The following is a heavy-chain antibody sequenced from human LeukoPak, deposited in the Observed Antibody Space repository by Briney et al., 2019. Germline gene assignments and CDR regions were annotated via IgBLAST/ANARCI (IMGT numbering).Heavy chain of an antibody. Sequence: GGSLRLSCAPSGVTFSSFGLHWVRDAPDKGVEWVAFIHYDGSNKYYADSVKGRFTISRDNSKNTLYLQMNSLRAEDTAVYYCAKEYGRAYSYGYFAYWGQGTLVTVSS. CDR3: AKEYGRAYSYGYFAY. CDR1: GVTFSSFG. D-gene: IGHD5-18*01. V-gene: IGHV3-30*02. CDR2: IHYDGSNK. J-gene: IGHJ4*02.